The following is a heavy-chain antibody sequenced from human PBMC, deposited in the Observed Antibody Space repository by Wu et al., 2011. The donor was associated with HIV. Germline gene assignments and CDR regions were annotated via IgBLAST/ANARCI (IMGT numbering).Heavy chain of an antibody. Sequence: KASGYTFTSYGISWVRQAPGQGLEWLGRIIPIFGTANYAQKFQGRVTITADKSTSTAYMELSSLRSEDTAVYYCARDPAAYCGSTTCPFDYWGQGTLVTVSS. D-gene: IGHD2-2*01. V-gene: IGHV1-69*06. J-gene: IGHJ4*02. CDR1: GYTFTSYG. CDR3: ARDPAAYCGSTTCPFDY. CDR2: IIPIFGTA.